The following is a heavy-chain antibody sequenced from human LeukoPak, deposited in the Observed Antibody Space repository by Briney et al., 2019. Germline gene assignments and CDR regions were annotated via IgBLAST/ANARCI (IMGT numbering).Heavy chain of an antibody. CDR1: GGTFSSYA. D-gene: IGHD6-19*01. Sequence: SVKVSYKASGGTFSSYAISWVRQAPGQGLEWMGRIIPILDIANYAQKFQGRVTLTADKSTRTAYMELSSLRSEDTAVYYCARSKAVAGVYYFDYWGQGTLVTVSS. CDR3: ARSKAVAGVYYFDY. V-gene: IGHV1-69*04. J-gene: IGHJ4*02. CDR2: IIPILDIA.